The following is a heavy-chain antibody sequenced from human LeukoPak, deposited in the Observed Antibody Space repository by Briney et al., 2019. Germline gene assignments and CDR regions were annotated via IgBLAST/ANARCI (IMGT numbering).Heavy chain of an antibody. Sequence: SQTLSLTCVISGDSVSSNSAAWNWIRQSPSRGLEWLGRTYYRSKWYNDYSVSVKSRITITPDTSKNQFSLQLNSVTPEDTAVYYCARAKQWLLTGIDYWGQGTLVTVSS. V-gene: IGHV6-1*01. D-gene: IGHD6-19*01. CDR2: TYYRSKWYN. CDR3: ARAKQWLLTGIDY. CDR1: GDSVSSNSAA. J-gene: IGHJ4*02.